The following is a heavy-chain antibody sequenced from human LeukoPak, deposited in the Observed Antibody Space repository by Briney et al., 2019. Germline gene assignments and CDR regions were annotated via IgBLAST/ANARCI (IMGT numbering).Heavy chain of an antibody. Sequence: SETLSLTCAVYGGSFSGYYWSWIRQPPGKGLEWIGEINHSGSTNYNPSLKSRVTISVDTSKNQFSLKLSSVTAADTAVYYCASTPLMEYYYDSSGYFFDYWGQGTLVTVSS. CDR2: INHSGST. CDR1: GGSFSGYY. CDR3: ASTPLMEYYYDSSGYFFDY. J-gene: IGHJ4*02. D-gene: IGHD3-22*01. V-gene: IGHV4-34*01.